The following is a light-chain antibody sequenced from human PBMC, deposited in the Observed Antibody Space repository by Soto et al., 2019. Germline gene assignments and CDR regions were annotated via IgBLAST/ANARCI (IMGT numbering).Light chain of an antibody. CDR2: ATS. J-gene: IGKJ5*01. CDR1: QTISNF. V-gene: IGKV1-39*01. CDR3: QQGYSSLT. Sequence: DIQMTQSPSTLSGSVGDRVTITCRASQTISNFLNWYQQKPGTAPKLLIYATSGLQSGVPSRFSGSGSGTDFTLTISSLQPEDFATYYCQQGYSSLTFGQGTRLEIK.